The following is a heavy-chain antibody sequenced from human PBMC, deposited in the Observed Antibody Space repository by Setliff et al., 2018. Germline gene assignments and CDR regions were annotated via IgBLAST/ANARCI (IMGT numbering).Heavy chain of an antibody. Sequence: SVKVSCKTSGGTFSNYGFSWVRQAPGQGLEWMGAIIPVLGMTDYAQKFQGRLTITADQSTTTVYMELSSLRFDDTALYYCARGPSPTVTPSRLIYFYHMDVWGTGTTVTVSS. CDR2: IIPVLGMT. CDR1: GGTFSNYG. CDR3: ARGPSPTVTPSRLIYFYHMDV. D-gene: IGHD4-17*01. J-gene: IGHJ6*03. V-gene: IGHV1-69*10.